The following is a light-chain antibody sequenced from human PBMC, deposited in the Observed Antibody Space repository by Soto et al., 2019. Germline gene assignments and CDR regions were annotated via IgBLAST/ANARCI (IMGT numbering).Light chain of an antibody. CDR1: QTINSW. Sequence: DIQMTQSPSTLSGSVGDRVTITCRASQTINSWLAWYQQKPGKAPKLLIYKASTLKSGVPSRFSGSGSGTEFTLTISSLQPDDFATYYCQHYNSYSEAFAQGTKVELK. CDR2: KAS. V-gene: IGKV1-5*03. J-gene: IGKJ1*01. CDR3: QHYNSYSEA.